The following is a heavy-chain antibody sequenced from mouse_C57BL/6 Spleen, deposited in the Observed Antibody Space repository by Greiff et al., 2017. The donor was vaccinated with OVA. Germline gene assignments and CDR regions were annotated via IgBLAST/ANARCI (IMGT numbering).Heavy chain of an antibody. D-gene: IGHD1-1*01. CDR1: GYTFTDYN. CDR2: INPNNGGT. J-gene: IGHJ2*01. Sequence: VQLKQSGPELVKPGASVKIPCKASGYTFTDYNMDWVKQSHGKSLEWIGDINPNNGGTIYNQKFKGKATLTVDKSSSTAYMELRSLTSEDTAVYYCARRGLGSSLDYWGQGTTLTVSS. V-gene: IGHV1-18*01. CDR3: ARRGLGSSLDY.